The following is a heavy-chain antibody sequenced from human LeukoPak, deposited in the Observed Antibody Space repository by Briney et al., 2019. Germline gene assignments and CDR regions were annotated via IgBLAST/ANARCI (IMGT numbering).Heavy chain of an antibody. D-gene: IGHD3-3*02. CDR3: AKDRGVLAWFDP. V-gene: IGHV3-23*01. CDR1: GFTFSSYA. CDR2: ISGSVGST. J-gene: IGHJ5*02. Sequence: QSGGSLSLSCAAAGFTFSSYAMGWVRQAPWEGLEWVSAISGSVGSTYYADSVKGRFTISRDNSKNTLYLQMNSLRAEDTAVYYCAKDRGVLAWFDPWGQGTLVTVSS.